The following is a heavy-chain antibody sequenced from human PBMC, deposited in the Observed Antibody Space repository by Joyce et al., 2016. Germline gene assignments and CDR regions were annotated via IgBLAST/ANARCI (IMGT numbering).Heavy chain of an antibody. Sequence: EAQLVQSGGGLIQAGGSLRLSCVGSGFSVSISYMSWVRQAPGKGLEWVSIMFGGGTTHYADSVKGRFTISRDNAKNAFYLDLSSLRVDDTAVYYCVRNMATYDKIWGGGFDPWGQGSLVTVSS. CDR1: GFSVSISY. CDR2: MFGGGTT. V-gene: IGHV3-53*01. CDR3: VRNMATYDKIWGGGFDP. J-gene: IGHJ5*02. D-gene: IGHD3-9*01.